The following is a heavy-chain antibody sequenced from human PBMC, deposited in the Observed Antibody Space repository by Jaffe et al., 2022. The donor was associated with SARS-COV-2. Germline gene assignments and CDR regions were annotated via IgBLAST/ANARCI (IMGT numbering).Heavy chain of an antibody. Sequence: QLQLQESGPGLVKPSETLSLTCTVSGGSISSSSYYWGWIRQPPGKGLEWIGSIYYSGSTYYNPSLKSRVTISVDTSKNQFSLKLSSVTAADTAVYYCARPRGGAVTARWYFDLWGRGTLVTVSS. CDR2: IYYSGST. CDR1: GGSISSSSYY. D-gene: IGHD4-17*01. J-gene: IGHJ2*01. CDR3: ARPRGGAVTARWYFDL. V-gene: IGHV4-39*01.